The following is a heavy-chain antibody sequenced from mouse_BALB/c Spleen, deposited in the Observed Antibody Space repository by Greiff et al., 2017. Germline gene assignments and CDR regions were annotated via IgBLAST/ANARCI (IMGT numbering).Heavy chain of an antibody. J-gene: IGHJ3*01. Sequence: EVKLMESGGGLVKPGGSLKLSCAASGFTFSSYAMSWVRQSPEKRLEWVAEISSGGSYTYYPDTVTGRFTISRDNAKNTLYLEMSSLRSEDTAMYYCARDYYGSSRGFAYWGQGTLVTVSA. V-gene: IGHV5-9-4*01. CDR3: ARDYYGSSRGFAY. D-gene: IGHD1-1*01. CDR1: GFTFSSYA. CDR2: ISSGGSYT.